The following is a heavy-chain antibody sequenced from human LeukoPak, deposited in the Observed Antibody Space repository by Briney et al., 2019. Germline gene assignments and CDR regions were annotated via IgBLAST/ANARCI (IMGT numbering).Heavy chain of an antibody. J-gene: IGHJ3*02. Sequence: GGSLRLSCAASGFTFSSYAMSWVRQAPGKGLEWVSVISGSGGSTYYADSVKGRFAISRDKSKNTLSLQMNSLRAEDTAVYYCARESEPAGLAFDIWGQGTMVTVSS. D-gene: IGHD1-14*01. V-gene: IGHV3-23*01. CDR2: ISGSGGST. CDR3: ARESEPAGLAFDI. CDR1: GFTFSSYA.